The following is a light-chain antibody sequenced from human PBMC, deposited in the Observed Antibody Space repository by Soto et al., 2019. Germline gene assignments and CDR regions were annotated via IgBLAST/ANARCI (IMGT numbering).Light chain of an antibody. J-gene: IGLJ1*01. CDR1: GSDIGDYKY. Sequence: QSVLTQPASVSGSPGQSITISCTGTGSDIGDYKYVSWYQQRPGKAPQLMIYEVSNRPSGVSNRFSGSKSGNTASLTISGLQGDDEADYYCSSYRSTNTQDVFGTGTKLTV. CDR3: SSYRSTNTQDV. V-gene: IGLV2-14*01. CDR2: EVS.